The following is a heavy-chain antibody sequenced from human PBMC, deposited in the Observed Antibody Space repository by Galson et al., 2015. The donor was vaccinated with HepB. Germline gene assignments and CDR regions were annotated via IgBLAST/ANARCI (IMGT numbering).Heavy chain of an antibody. Sequence: SVKVSCKASGGTFSTHAMSWVRQAPAQGLEWMGGITPMFGTAKYAQKFQGRVTITADGSTSTVYMELRSLRFDDTAVYYCAREGITASTNPVDYWGQGTLVTVSS. CDR1: GGTFSTHA. D-gene: IGHD6-13*01. CDR2: ITPMFGTA. J-gene: IGHJ4*02. CDR3: AREGITASTNPVDY. V-gene: IGHV1-69*13.